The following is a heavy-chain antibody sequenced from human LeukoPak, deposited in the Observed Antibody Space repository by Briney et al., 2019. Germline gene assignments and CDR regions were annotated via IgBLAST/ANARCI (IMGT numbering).Heavy chain of an antibody. CDR3: ARVPDYGGTHHNAFDI. V-gene: IGHV4-59*01. CDR2: IYYSGST. Sequence: SETLSLTCTVSGGSISSYYWSWIRQPPGKGLEWIGYIYYSGSTNYNPSLKSRVTISVDTSKNQFSLKLSSVTAADTAVYYCARVPDYGGTHHNAFDIWGQGTMVTVSS. D-gene: IGHD4-23*01. CDR1: GGSISSYY. J-gene: IGHJ3*02.